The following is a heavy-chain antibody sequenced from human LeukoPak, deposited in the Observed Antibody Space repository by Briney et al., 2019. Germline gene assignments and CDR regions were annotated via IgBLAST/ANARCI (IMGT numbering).Heavy chain of an antibody. CDR3: ARGNWTPYYYYYGMDV. D-gene: IGHD1-20*01. CDR1: GGSISSYY. V-gene: IGHV4-59*01. CDR2: IYYSGST. J-gene: IGHJ6*02. Sequence: SETLSLTCTVSGGSISSYYWSWIRPPPGKGLEWIGYIYYSGSTNYNPSLKSRVTISVDTSKNQFSLKLSSVTAADTAVYYCARGNWTPYYYYYGMDVWGQGTTVTVSS.